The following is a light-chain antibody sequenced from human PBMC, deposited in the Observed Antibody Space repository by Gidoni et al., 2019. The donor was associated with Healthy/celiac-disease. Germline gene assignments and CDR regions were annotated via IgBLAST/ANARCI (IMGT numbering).Light chain of an antibody. Sequence: DIVLTQSPGTLSLSPGERATLSCRASQSVSSSYLAWYQQKPGQAPRLLIYGASSRATGIPDRFSGSGSGTDFTLTISRLEPEDFAVYYCQQYGISRFTFGPGTKVDIK. J-gene: IGKJ3*01. CDR3: QQYGISRFT. CDR1: QSVSSSY. V-gene: IGKV3-20*01. CDR2: GAS.